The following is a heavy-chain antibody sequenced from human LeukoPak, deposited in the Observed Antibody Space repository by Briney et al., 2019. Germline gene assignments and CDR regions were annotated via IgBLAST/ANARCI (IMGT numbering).Heavy chain of an antibody. J-gene: IGHJ4*02. CDR1: EFSVSNNY. Sequence: GGSLRLSCAASEFSVSNNYMTWVRQAPGKGLEWVSTIYSTGDTSYADSVKGRFTISRVNSKNTLYLQMGSLRADDTAVYYCGTGTNWGYWGQGTLVTVSS. D-gene: IGHD7-27*01. CDR2: IYSTGDT. CDR3: GTGTNWGY. V-gene: IGHV3-53*01.